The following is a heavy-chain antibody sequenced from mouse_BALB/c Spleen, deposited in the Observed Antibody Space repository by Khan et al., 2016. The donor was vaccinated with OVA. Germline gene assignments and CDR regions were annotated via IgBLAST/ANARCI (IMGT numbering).Heavy chain of an antibody. CDR2: VSFGSATI. D-gene: IGHD2-4*01. J-gene: IGHJ1*01. V-gene: IGHV5-17*02. Sequence: EVELVESGGGLVQPGGSRKLSCAASGFTFSSFGMHWVRQAPEKGLEWVAYVSFGSATIYYADTLKGRFTISRDNPKHTLFLQMTSLRSEDTAIYYCARSLITTWYFDVWGAGTTVTVSS. CDR3: ARSLITTWYFDV. CDR1: GFTFSSFG.